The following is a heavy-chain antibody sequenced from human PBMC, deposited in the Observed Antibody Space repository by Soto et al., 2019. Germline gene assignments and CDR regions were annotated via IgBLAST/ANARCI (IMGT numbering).Heavy chain of an antibody. CDR3: ARVGYAVTTGGAFDI. J-gene: IGHJ3*02. D-gene: IGHD4-17*01. CDR2: IYSDGST. CDR1: GFTVSSNY. V-gene: IGHV3-53*01. Sequence: EVQLVESGGGLIQPGGSLRLSCAASGFTVSSNYMSWVRQAPGKGLEWVSVIYSDGSTFYADSVKGRFTISRDNSKNTLYLQMNSLRAEDTAVYYCARVGYAVTTGGAFDIWGQGTMVTVYS.